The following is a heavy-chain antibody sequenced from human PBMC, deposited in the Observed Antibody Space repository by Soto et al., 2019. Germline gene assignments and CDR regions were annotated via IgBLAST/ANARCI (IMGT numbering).Heavy chain of an antibody. CDR3: AKTQTFNGYYNAFDY. CDR1: GFSFASYA. Sequence: PGGSLRLSCAASGFSFASYALTWVRLAPGKGLEWVASISGGGGSAYYTDSVKGRFSISRDNSNRVVYLQMGGLTAGDTAVYYCAKTQTFNGYYNAFDYWGQGTRVTVSS. J-gene: IGHJ4*02. CDR2: ISGGGGSA. V-gene: IGHV3-23*01. D-gene: IGHD3-9*01.